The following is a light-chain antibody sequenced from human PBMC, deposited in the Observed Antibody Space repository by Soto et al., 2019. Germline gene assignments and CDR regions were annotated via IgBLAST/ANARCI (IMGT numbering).Light chain of an antibody. CDR3: SSYISSSTLEV. CDR1: SSDVSGYDF. J-gene: IGLJ1*01. CDR2: DVT. V-gene: IGLV2-14*03. Sequence: QPVLTQPASVSGSPGQSITISCTGTSSDVSGYDFVSWFQQHPGKAPKLMIYDVTNRPSGVSDRFSGSKSANTASLTISGLQAEDEADYYCSSYISSSTLEVFGTGTKVTVL.